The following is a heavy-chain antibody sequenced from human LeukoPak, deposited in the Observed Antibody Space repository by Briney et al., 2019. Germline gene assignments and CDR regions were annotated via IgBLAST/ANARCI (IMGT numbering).Heavy chain of an antibody. CDR1: GFTFSSYG. D-gene: IGHD3-22*01. CDR3: ATYDVTYYYDSSGYYHDY. Sequence: GGSLRLSCAASGFTFSSYGMSWVRQAPGKGLEWVSAISGSGGSTYYADSVKGRFTISRDNSKNTLYLQMNSLRAEDTAVYYCATYDVTYYYDSSGYYHDYWGQGTLVTVSS. J-gene: IGHJ4*02. CDR2: ISGSGGST. V-gene: IGHV3-23*01.